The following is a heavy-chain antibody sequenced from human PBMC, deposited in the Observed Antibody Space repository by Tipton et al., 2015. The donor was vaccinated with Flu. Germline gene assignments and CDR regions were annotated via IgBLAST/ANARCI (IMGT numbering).Heavy chain of an antibody. CDR3: ARESMIVVVIARYFDL. Sequence: TLSLTCTVSGYSISSSSYYWGWIRQPPGKGLEWIGSIYYSGSTYYNPSLKSRVTISVDTSKNQSSLKLSSVTAADTAVYYCARESMIVVVIARYFDLWGRGTLVTVSS. V-gene: IGHV4-39*07. D-gene: IGHD3-22*01. CDR2: IYYSGST. CDR1: GYSISSSSYY. J-gene: IGHJ2*01.